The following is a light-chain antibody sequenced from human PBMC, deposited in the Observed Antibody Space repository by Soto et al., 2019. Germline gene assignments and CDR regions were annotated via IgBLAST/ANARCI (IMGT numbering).Light chain of an antibody. Sequence: DIQMTQSPSTLSASVGDRVTITCRASQSISVWLAWYQQKAGKAPNLLIYKASRLESGVPSRFSGSGSETEFTLTISGLQHGDSATYYCQQSYSSPPTFGQGTKVDIK. CDR3: QQSYSSPPT. V-gene: IGKV1-5*03. CDR1: QSISVW. CDR2: KAS. J-gene: IGKJ1*01.